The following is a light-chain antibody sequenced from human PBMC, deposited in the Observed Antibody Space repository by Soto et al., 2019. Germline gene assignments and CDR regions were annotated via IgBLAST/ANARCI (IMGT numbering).Light chain of an antibody. CDR3: CSYAGTSPRVV. Sequence: QSVLTQPASVSGSPGQAITISGTGTSSDVGSYNLVSWYQQHPGKAPKLKIYEVNKRPSGVSNRFSGSKSGNTASLTISGLQAEDEADYYCCSYAGTSPRVVFGGGTKLTVL. CDR1: SSDVGSYNL. V-gene: IGLV2-23*02. J-gene: IGLJ2*01. CDR2: EVN.